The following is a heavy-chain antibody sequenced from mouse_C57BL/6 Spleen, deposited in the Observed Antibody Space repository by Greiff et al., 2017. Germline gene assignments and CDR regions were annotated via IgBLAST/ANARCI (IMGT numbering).Heavy chain of an antibody. Sequence: VQLQQSGPGLVAPSQSLSITCTVSGFSLTSYGVDWVRQSPGKGLEWLGVIWGVGSTNYNSALKSRLSISKDNSKSQVFLKMNSLQTDDTAMYYCASSGDYDGTWFAYWGQGTLVTVSA. CDR2: IWGVGST. V-gene: IGHV2-6*01. D-gene: IGHD2-4*01. CDR3: ASSGDYDGTWFAY. CDR1: GFSLTSYG. J-gene: IGHJ3*01.